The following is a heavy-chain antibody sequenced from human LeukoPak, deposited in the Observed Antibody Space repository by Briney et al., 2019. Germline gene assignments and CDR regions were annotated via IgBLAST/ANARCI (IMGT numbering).Heavy chain of an antibody. V-gene: IGHV3-49*03. CDR3: TRGKGDQGWY. CDR2: IRSKAYGGTT. Sequence: PGGSLRLSCTASGFTFGDYAMSWFRQAPGKGLEWVSFIRSKAYGGTTEYAASVKGRCTISRDDSKSIAYLQMNSLKTEDTAVYYCTRGKGDQGWYWGQGTLVTVSS. D-gene: IGHD2-15*01. CDR1: GFTFGDYA. J-gene: IGHJ4*02.